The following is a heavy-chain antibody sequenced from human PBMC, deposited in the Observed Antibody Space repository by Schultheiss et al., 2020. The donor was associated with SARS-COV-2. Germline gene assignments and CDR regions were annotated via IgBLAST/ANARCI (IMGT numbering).Heavy chain of an antibody. J-gene: IGHJ4*02. D-gene: IGHD6-13*01. V-gene: IGHV4-61*08. CDR1: GGYIRRGGDY. CDR3: AAGTGGIDY. CDR2: IYYSGST. Sequence: SETLSLTCTVSGGYIRRGGDYGSWIRKDPGKGLEWIGYIYYSGSTNYNPSLKSRVTISVDTSKNQFSLKLSSVTAADTAVYYCAAGTGGIDYWGQGTLVTVSS.